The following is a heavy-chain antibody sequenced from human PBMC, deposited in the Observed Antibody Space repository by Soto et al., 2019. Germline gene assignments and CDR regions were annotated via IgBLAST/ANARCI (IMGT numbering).Heavy chain of an antibody. Sequence: ASETLSLTCTVSGGSISSGDYYWSWIRQPPGKGLEWIGYIYYSGSTYYNPSLKSRVTISVDTSKNQFSLKLSSVTAADTAVYYCARVVYYGSGSYDWLDPWGQGTLVTVSS. CDR1: GGSISSGDYY. J-gene: IGHJ5*02. CDR3: ARVVYYGSGSYDWLDP. V-gene: IGHV4-30-4*01. D-gene: IGHD3-10*01. CDR2: IYYSGST.